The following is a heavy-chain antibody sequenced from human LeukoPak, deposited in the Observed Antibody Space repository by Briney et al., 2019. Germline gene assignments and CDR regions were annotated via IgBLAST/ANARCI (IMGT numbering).Heavy chain of an antibody. D-gene: IGHD5-12*01. J-gene: IGHJ4*02. Sequence: SETLSLTCTVSGGSISSSSYYWGWIRQPPGRGLEWIGSIYYSGSTYYNPSLKSRVTISVDTSKNQFSLKLSSVTAADTAVYYCARDQYAYSGYDFVGFDYWGQGTLVTVSS. CDR1: GGSISSSSYY. V-gene: IGHV4-39*07. CDR2: IYYSGST. CDR3: ARDQYAYSGYDFVGFDY.